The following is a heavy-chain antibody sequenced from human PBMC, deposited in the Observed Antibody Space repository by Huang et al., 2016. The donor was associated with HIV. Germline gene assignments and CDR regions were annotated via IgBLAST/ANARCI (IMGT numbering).Heavy chain of an antibody. CDR1: GGSIRSDNYY. CDR3: ARLPGSITMIRGVITDPY. D-gene: IGHD3-10*01. V-gene: IGHV4-39*01. CDR2: IYYSGST. Sequence: QLQLQESGPGLVKPSETLSLTCTVSGGSIRSDNYYWGWLRQPPGKGLEWIGSIYYSGSTYYNPSLKGRVTITVDTSKNQVSLKMRSVTAADTAVYYCARLPGSITMIRGVITDPYWGQGTLVTVSS. J-gene: IGHJ4*02.